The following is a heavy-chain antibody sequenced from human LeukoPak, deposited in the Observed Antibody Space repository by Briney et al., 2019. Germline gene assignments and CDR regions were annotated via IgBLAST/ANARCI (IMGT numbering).Heavy chain of an antibody. CDR3: ARTYYDFWSGYYSTRFDH. Sequence: SEALSLTCTVSGGSISSYYWSWIRQPPGKGLEWIGYIYYSGSTNYNPSLKSRVTISVDTSKNQFSLKLSSVTAADTAVYYCARTYYDFWSGYYSTRFDHWGQGTLVTVSS. V-gene: IGHV4-59*01. CDR1: GGSISSYY. CDR2: IYYSGST. D-gene: IGHD3-3*01. J-gene: IGHJ4*02.